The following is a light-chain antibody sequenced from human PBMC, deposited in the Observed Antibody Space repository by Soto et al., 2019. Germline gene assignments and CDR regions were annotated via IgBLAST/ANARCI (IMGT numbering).Light chain of an antibody. J-gene: IGKJ4*01. CDR2: ATS. Sequence: DIQMTQSPSSLSASVGDRVTITCRASQSISNYLNWYQQKPGKAPKLLIYATSSMQSGVPSRFSGSGYGTDFTLTISSLQPEDFATYYCHQSYSSHSGLTFGGGTKVDMK. CDR3: HQSYSSHSGLT. V-gene: IGKV1-39*01. CDR1: QSISNY.